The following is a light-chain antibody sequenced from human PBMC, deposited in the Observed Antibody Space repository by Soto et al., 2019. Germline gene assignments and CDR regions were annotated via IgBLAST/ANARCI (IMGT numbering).Light chain of an antibody. J-gene: IGLJ1*01. Sequence: QSALTQPASVSGFPGQSITISCTGTSSDVGGYNYVSWYQQHPGKAPKLMIYEVSNRPSGVSNRFSGSKSGNTASLTISRLQAEDGSDFWSCSCSRGAAFVFGTGTKVTVL. CDR1: SSDVGGYNY. V-gene: IGLV2-14*01. CDR3: CSCSRGAAFV. CDR2: EVS.